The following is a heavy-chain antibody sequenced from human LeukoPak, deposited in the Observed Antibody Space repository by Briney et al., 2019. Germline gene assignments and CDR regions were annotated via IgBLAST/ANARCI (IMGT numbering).Heavy chain of an antibody. D-gene: IGHD4/OR15-4a*01. CDR3: ARGLIYGDDAFDI. V-gene: IGHV4-34*01. CDR1: GGSFSGYY. J-gene: IGHJ3*02. Sequence: PSETLSLTCAVYGGSFSGYYWSWIRQPPGKGLEWIGEINHSGSTNYNPSLKSRVTISVDTSKNQFSLKLSSVTAADTAVYYCARGLIYGDDAFDIWGQGSMVTVSS. CDR2: INHSGST.